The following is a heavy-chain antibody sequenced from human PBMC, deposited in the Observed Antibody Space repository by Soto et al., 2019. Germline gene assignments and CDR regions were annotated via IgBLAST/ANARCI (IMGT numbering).Heavy chain of an antibody. CDR2: IYWDDDK. CDR1: GFSLSTKGVG. V-gene: IGHV2-5*02. J-gene: IGHJ5*02. Sequence: QITLKESGPPLVKPTQTLTLTCNFSGFSLSTKGVGVGWIRQPPGKALEWLGIIYWDDDKRYRPSLNNRLTITKATSKNQVVLTMTNVDTVDTGTYFCAHLYAESGYDWRYDPWGQGTRVTVSS. CDR3: AHLYAESGYDWRYDP. D-gene: IGHD5-12*01.